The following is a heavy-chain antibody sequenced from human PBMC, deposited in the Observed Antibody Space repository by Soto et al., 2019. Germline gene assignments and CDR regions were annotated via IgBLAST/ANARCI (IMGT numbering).Heavy chain of an antibody. CDR3: ERGALYGSGSYYYFDY. CDR1: GGTFSSYT. D-gene: IGHD3-10*01. V-gene: IGHV1-69*02. Sequence: QVQLVQSGAEVKKPGSSVKVSCKASGGTFSSYTISWVRQAPGQGLEWMGRIIPILGIANYAQKFQGRVTIIADKSTSTAYMELSSLRSEDTAVYYCERGALYGSGSYYYFDYWGQGTLVTVSS. CDR2: IIPILGIA. J-gene: IGHJ4*02.